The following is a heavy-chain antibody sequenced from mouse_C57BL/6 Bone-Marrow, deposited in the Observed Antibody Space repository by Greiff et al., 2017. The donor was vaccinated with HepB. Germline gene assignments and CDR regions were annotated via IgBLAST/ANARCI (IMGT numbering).Heavy chain of an antibody. CDR2: IYPGSGST. Sequence: QVQLQQPGAELVKPWASVKMSCKASGYTFTSYWITWVKQRPGQGLEWIGDIYPGSGSTNYNEKFKSKATLTVDTSSSTAYMQLSSLTSEDSAVYYCARRVYGLLGYFDVWGTGTTVTVSS. J-gene: IGHJ1*03. V-gene: IGHV1-55*01. CDR3: ARRVYGLLGYFDV. D-gene: IGHD1-2*01. CDR1: GYTFTSYW.